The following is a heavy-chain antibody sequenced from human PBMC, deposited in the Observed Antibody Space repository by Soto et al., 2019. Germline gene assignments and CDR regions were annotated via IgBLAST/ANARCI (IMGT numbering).Heavy chain of an antibody. CDR1: GGSISSYY. CDR2: INHSGST. J-gene: IGHJ4*02. V-gene: IGHV4-34*01. CDR3: ARGGPHLLRYFDWSPFDY. D-gene: IGHD3-9*01. Sequence: SETLSLTCTVSGGSISSYYWSWIRQPPGRGLEWIGEINHSGSTNYNPSLKSRVTISVDTSKNQFSLKLSSVTAADTAVYYCARGGPHLLRYFDWSPFDYWGQGTLVTVSS.